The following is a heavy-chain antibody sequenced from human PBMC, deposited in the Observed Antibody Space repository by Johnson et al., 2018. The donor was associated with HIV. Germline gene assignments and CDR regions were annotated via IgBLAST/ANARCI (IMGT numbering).Heavy chain of an antibody. Sequence: VLLVESGGGVVQPGGSLRLSCADSGFTFSYYWMRWVRQAPGKGLEWVANIKQDGSEKYYVDSVKGRFTISRDNAKNSLYLQMNSLRAEDMAVYYCARYSGSYYTIAFDIWGQGTMVTVSS. J-gene: IGHJ3*02. CDR3: ARYSGSYYTIAFDI. D-gene: IGHD1-26*01. CDR2: IKQDGSEK. V-gene: IGHV3-7*04. CDR1: GFTFSYYW.